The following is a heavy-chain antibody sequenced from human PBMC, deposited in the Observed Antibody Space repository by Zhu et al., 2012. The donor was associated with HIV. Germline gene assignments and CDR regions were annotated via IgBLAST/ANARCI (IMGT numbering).Heavy chain of an antibody. J-gene: IGHJ4*02. V-gene: IGHV4-39*07. CDR1: RGSISNNNYY. D-gene: IGHD4-23*01. CDR3: ARGDLYGANLFVPYLFQY. Sequence: QVQLQESGPGLVKPSEALSLTCTVSRGSISNNNYYWAWIRQSPGKGLQWIGHSRYSDNSGSTSYNPSLRSRVTITVDTANNQFSLKLTSLSAADTAIYYCARGDLYGANLFVPYLFQYWGQGILVTVSS. CDR2: RYSDNSGST.